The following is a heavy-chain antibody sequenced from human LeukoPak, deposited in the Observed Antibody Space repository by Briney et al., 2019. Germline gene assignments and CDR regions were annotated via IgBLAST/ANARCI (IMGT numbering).Heavy chain of an antibody. CDR2: INPSGGST. D-gene: IGHD4-17*01. J-gene: IGHJ6*02. CDR3: ARELDGGTVYGDGITYYYGMDV. Sequence: ASVKVSCKASGYTFTSYYMHWVRQAPGQGLEWMGIINPSGGSTSYAQKFQGRVTMTRDTSTSTVYMELSSLRSEDTAVYYCARELDGGTVYGDGITYYYGMDVWGQGTTVTVSS. CDR1: GYTFTSYY. V-gene: IGHV1-46*01.